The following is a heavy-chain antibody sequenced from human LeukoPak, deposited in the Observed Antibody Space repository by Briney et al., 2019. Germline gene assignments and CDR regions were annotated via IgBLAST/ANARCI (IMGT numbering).Heavy chain of an antibody. CDR3: ARGIGNIVVVPAGWFDP. J-gene: IGHJ5*02. CDR2: IIPIFGTA. Sequence: SVKVSCKASGGTFSSYAISWVRQAPGQGLEWMGGIIPIFGTANYAQKFQGRVTITADESTSTAYMELSSLRSEDTAVYYCARGIGNIVVVPAGWFDPWGQGTLVTVSS. V-gene: IGHV1-69*13. D-gene: IGHD2-2*01. CDR1: GGTFSSYA.